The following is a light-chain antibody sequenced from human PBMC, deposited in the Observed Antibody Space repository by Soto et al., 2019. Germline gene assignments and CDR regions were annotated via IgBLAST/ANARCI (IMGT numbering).Light chain of an antibody. Sequence: DIQMTQSPSTLSASVGDRVTITCRASQDISDLLAWYQQKPGRAPKLLIYKASTLQSGVSSRFSGSGSETHFTLTISSLQPDDFATYYCQQYNYYSRTFGQGTMVDI. CDR2: KAS. V-gene: IGKV1-5*03. CDR1: QDISDL. J-gene: IGKJ1*01. CDR3: QQYNYYSRT.